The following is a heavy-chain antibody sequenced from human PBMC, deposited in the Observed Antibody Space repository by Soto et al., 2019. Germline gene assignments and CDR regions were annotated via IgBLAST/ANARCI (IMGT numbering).Heavy chain of an antibody. CDR3: AKVLSKNYYYPFDF. Sequence: LRLSCTASGFTFSDYAMAWVRQAPGKGLEWVSTISGGSSVTYYGDSVKGRFTISRDNAKRTLFLQLNRLSAEDTATYYCAKVLSKNYYYPFDFWGQGTQVTVSS. J-gene: IGHJ4*02. CDR1: GFTFSDYA. D-gene: IGHD3-10*01. CDR2: ISGGSSVT. V-gene: IGHV3-23*01.